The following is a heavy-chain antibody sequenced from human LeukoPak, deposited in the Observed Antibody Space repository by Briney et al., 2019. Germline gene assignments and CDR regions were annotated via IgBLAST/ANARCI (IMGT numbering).Heavy chain of an antibody. D-gene: IGHD2-21*02. CDR3: ARGVTAGDY. V-gene: IGHV3-11*06. CDR2: ISSSSNYT. J-gene: IGHJ4*02. Sequence: GGSLRLSCAVSGFTFSDYYMSWIRQAPGKGLEWVSYISSSSNYTNYADSVKGRFAISRDNAKNSLFLQMNNLRADDTALYYCARGVTAGDYWGQGTLVTVSS. CDR1: GFTFSDYY.